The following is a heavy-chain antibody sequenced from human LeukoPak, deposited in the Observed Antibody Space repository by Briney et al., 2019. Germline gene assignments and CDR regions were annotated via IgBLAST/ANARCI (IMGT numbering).Heavy chain of an antibody. J-gene: IGHJ4*02. V-gene: IGHV3-74*01. CDR1: GFTFSTYW. CDR2: ISSDGANA. Sequence: GGSLRLSCAASGFTFSTYWMHWVRQVPGKGLVWVSRISSDGANANYADSVKGRFTISRDNAKNTLFLQMNSLRAEDTAVYYCVLLSLTPGWGQGTLVTVSS. D-gene: IGHD3-10*01. CDR3: VLLSLTPG.